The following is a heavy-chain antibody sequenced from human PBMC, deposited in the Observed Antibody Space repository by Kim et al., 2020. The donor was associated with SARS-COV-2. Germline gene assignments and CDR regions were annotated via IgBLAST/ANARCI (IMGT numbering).Heavy chain of an antibody. CDR1: GYTFTSYC. D-gene: IGHD2-15*01. CDR3: ARDGRSVDYYIDY. J-gene: IGHJ4*02. V-gene: IGHV1-3*01. CDR2: IDVANTNT. Sequence: ASVKVSCKASGYTFTSYCLHWVRQAPGQSLEWMGWIDVANTNTHYSENFQGRVTISRDTSATTVYIELRSLRSEDTAVYYCARDGRSVDYYIDYWGQGTLVTVS.